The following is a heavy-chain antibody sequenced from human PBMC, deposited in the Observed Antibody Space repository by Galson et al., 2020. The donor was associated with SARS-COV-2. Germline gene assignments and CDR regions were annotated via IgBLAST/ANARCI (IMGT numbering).Heavy chain of an antibody. Sequence: GGSLRLSCAASGFTFSSYWMHWVRQAPGKGLVWVSRINSDGSSTSYADSVKGRFTISRDNAKNTLYLQMNSLRAEDTAVYYCARIGYCSSTRCYEMRPYYYYGMDVWGQGTTVTVSS. CDR3: ARIGYCSSTRCYEMRPYYYYGMDV. J-gene: IGHJ6*02. D-gene: IGHD2-2*01. V-gene: IGHV3-74*01. CDR1: GFTFSSYW. CDR2: INSDGSST.